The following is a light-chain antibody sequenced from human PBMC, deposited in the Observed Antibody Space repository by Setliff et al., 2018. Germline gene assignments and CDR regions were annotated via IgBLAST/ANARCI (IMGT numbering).Light chain of an antibody. Sequence: QSALTQPASVSGSPGQSITISCTGTSSDVGGYNYVSWYQQHPGKAPKLMIYDVSKRPSGVSNRFSGSKSGNTASLTISGLQAEDEADYYCSSYISSSTLVFGNGTKVTVL. CDR2: DVS. J-gene: IGLJ1*01. CDR3: SSYISSSTLV. CDR1: SSDVGGYNY. V-gene: IGLV2-14*01.